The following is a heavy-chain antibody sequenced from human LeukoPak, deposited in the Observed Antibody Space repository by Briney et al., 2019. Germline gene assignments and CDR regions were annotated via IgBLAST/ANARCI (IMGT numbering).Heavy chain of an antibody. CDR1: GGSISSGGYY. J-gene: IGHJ6*02. CDR3: ARAPLRGIQLWSYYYYGMDV. D-gene: IGHD5-18*01. Sequence: PSQTLSLTCTVSGGSISSGGYYWSWIRQHPGKGLEWVGYIYYSGSTYYNPSLKNRVTISVDTSKNQFSLKLSSVTAADTAVYYCARAPLRGIQLWSYYYYGMDVCGQGTTVTVSS. V-gene: IGHV4-31*03. CDR2: IYYSGST.